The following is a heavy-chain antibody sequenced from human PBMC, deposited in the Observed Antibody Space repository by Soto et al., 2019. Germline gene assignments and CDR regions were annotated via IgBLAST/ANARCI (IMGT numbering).Heavy chain of an antibody. J-gene: IGHJ4*02. CDR2: IYYSGST. CDR1: GDSLNSGDYY. CDR3: ARRTDYGDYFDY. V-gene: IGHV4-61*08. Sequence: SETLSLTCTVSGDSLNSGDYYWSWIRQPPGKGLEWLGYIYYSGSTNYNPSLKSRVTISVDTSKNQFSLKLSSVTAADTAVYYCARRTDYGDYFDYWGQGTLVTAPQ. D-gene: IGHD4-17*01.